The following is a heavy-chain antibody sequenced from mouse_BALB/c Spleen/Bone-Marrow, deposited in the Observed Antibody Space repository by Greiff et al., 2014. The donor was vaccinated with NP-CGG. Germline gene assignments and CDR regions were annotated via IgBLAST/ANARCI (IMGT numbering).Heavy chain of an antibody. D-gene: IGHD1-2*01. CDR1: GFSLTNYG. CDR3: ARITTATGAMDY. CDR2: IWADGST. V-gene: IGHV2-9*02. Sequence: VQLVESGPGLVAPSQSLSITRTVSGFSLTNYGVHWVRQPPGKGLEWLGVIWADGSTNHNSALMSRLSISKDNSKSQVFFKMNSLQTDDTAMYYCARITTATGAMDYWGQGTSVTVSS. J-gene: IGHJ4*01.